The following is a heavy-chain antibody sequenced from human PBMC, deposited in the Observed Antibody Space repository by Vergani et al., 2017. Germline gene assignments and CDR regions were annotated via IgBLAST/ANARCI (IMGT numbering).Heavy chain of an antibody. D-gene: IGHD2-2*02. CDR1: GFTVSSNY. V-gene: IGHV3-53*02. Sequence: EVQLVETGGGLIQPGGSLRLSCAASGFTVSSNYMSWVRQAPGKGLEWVSVIYSGGSTYYADSVKGRFTISRDNAKNSLYLQMNSLRAEDTAVYYCARGGYCSSTSCYTTNWFDPWGQGTLVTVSS. CDR3: ARGGYCSSTSCYTTNWFDP. J-gene: IGHJ5*02. CDR2: IYSGGST.